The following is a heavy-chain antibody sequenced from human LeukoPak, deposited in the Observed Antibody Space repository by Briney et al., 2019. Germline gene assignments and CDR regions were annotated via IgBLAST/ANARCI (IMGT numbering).Heavy chain of an antibody. Sequence: ASVKVSCKASGGTFSSYAISWVRQAPGQGLEWMGGIIPIFGTANYAQKFQGRVTITADESTSTAYMELRSLRSDDTAVYYCARDGQDIVVVVAATSFDYWGQGTLVTVSS. J-gene: IGHJ4*02. V-gene: IGHV1-69*13. CDR3: ARDGQDIVVVVAATSFDY. D-gene: IGHD2-15*01. CDR2: IIPIFGTA. CDR1: GGTFSSYA.